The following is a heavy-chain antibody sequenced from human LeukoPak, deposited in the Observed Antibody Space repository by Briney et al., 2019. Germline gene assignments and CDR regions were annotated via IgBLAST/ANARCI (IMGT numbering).Heavy chain of an antibody. Sequence: PGGSLRLSCTASGLTFSTSGFNWVCQAPGKRLEWVASIGPTGSDRYHADSIKGRFTISRDNANNFLYLQMNSLRAEDTAVYYCATETNGRHYDYWGQGTLLTVSS. J-gene: IGHJ4*02. CDR3: ATETNGRHYDY. CDR2: IGPTGSDR. CDR1: GLTFSTSG. D-gene: IGHD1-14*01. V-gene: IGHV3-21*06.